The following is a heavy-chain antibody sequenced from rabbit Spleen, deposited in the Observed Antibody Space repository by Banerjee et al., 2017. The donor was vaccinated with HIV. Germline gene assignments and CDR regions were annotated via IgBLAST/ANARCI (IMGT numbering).Heavy chain of an antibody. CDR3: ARDLASSTGIYYGL. CDR1: GFDFTSDYM. V-gene: IGHV1S45*01. CDR2: IYTGDGNT. J-gene: IGHJ4*01. D-gene: IGHD1-1*01. Sequence: QEQLKETGGGLVQPGGSLTLSCKASGFDFTSDYMTWVRQAPGKGLEWIACIYTGDGNTYYASWAKGRFTISKTSSTTVTLQMTSLTAADTATYFCARDLASSTGIYYGLWGPGTLVTVS.